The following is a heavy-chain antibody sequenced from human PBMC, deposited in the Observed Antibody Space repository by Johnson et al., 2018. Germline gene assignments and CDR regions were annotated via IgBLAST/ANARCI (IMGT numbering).Heavy chain of an antibody. CDR3: ERVTMTGDSAKSTAYVELGSLSSEDTAVYYCARVTTDFYDSSGYGFQH. J-gene: IGHJ1*01. CDR2: MNPKSGNT. D-gene: IGHD3-22*01. V-gene: IGHV1-8*01. CDR1: GYTFTSYD. Sequence: QVQLVESGGGLVKPGGSLRLSCAASGYTFTSYDINWVRQATGQGPEWMGWMNPKSGNTGYAQTFQGRVTMTWDSSISTAYMELGSLRSEDTAVFYWERVTMTGDSAKSTAYVELGSLSSEDTAVYYCARVTTDFYDSSGYGFQHWGQGTLVTVSS.